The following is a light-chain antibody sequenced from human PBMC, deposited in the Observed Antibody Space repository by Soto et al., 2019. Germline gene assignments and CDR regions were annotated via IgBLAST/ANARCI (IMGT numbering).Light chain of an antibody. J-gene: IGLJ1*01. CDR1: SSDVGGYNL. V-gene: IGLV2-14*01. CDR2: DVN. Sequence: QSVLTQPASVSGSPGQSITISCTGTSSDVGGYNLVSWYQQYPDKAPKLMIFDVNTRPSGVSNRFSGSKSGNTASLTISGLQAEDEADYYCSSYTSSSTLPYVFGTGTKVTVL. CDR3: SSYTSSSTLPYV.